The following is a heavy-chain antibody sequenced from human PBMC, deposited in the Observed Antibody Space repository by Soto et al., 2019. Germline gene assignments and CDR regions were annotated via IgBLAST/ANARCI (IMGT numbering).Heavy chain of an antibody. Sequence: PGGSLRLSCRVSGFTFINYAMHWVRQAPGKGLEWVALISGDGSKEYHADSVKGRFTISRDNSRNTLYLQMNSLRADDTAVYFCARHLSHLKSGWLDPWRQGTLVTVSS. J-gene: IGHJ5*02. CDR1: GFTFINYA. CDR2: ISGDGSKE. D-gene: IGHD3-3*02. CDR3: ARHLSHLKSGWLDP. V-gene: IGHV3-30-3*01.